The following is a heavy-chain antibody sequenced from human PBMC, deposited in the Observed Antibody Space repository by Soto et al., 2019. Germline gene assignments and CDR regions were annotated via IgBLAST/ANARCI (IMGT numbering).Heavy chain of an antibody. CDR1: GYIFIHFW. V-gene: IGHV5-10-1*01. CDR3: AVLLGRTKTDPKTLASPDFDN. J-gene: IGHJ4*02. CDR2: IDPTDSYV. Sequence: GESLKISCKASGYIFIHFWIAWVRQMPGRGLEWMGRIDPTDSYVDYSPSSEGHVTLSSDRSKNTAYLQWNSLKASDAAIYYCAVLLGRTKTDPKTLASPDFDNWGQGTRVTVST.